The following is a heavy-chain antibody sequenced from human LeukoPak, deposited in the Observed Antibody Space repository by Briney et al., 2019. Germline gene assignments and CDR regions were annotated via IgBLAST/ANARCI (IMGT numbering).Heavy chain of an antibody. J-gene: IGHJ4*02. CDR3: AKGGATVIDY. Sequence: GGSLRLSCAASGFTFSNYWMHWVRQAPGKGLVWVSRINSDGSSTTSADSVKGRFTISRDNAKNTLYLQMDSLRAEDTAVYYCAKGGATVIDYWGQGTLVTVSS. CDR2: INSDGSST. V-gene: IGHV3-74*01. D-gene: IGHD4-17*01. CDR1: GFTFSNYW.